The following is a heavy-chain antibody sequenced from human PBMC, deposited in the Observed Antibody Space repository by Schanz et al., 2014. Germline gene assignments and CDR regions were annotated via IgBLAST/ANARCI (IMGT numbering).Heavy chain of an antibody. J-gene: IGHJ4*02. CDR2: ITYDGSNT. D-gene: IGHD2-2*01. CDR1: GFTMITYA. CDR3: IRGDIMVVPVAHF. Sequence: QVQLVESGGGVVQPARSLRLSCAASGFTMITYAMHWVRQPPGKGLEWVAIITYDGSNTYHADSVKGRFTMSRDNSKNTLYLQMNSLRAEDTAVYYCIRGDIMVVPVAHFWGQGILVTVSS. V-gene: IGHV3-30*04.